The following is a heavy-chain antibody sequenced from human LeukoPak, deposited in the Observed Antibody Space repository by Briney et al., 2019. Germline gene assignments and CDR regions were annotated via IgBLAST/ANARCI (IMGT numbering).Heavy chain of an antibody. Sequence: AETLSLTCQVFGGSLSSYYWSWIRQSPGKGLEYIGYIHYTGSTTYTPSLRSRVGISVDTYKNYFSLKLTSVTAADTGAYYCARGASPANWRSSYFDLWGRGTLVTVSS. CDR2: IHYTGST. CDR3: ARGASPANWRSSYFDL. V-gene: IGHV4-59*01. D-gene: IGHD7-27*01. J-gene: IGHJ2*01. CDR1: GGSLSSYY.